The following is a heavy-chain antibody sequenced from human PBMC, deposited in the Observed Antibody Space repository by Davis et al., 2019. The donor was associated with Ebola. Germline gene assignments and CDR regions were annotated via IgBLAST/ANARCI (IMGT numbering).Heavy chain of an antibody. CDR2: ISSSSPTI. J-gene: IGHJ4*02. CDR1: GFSFSGYR. V-gene: IGHV3-48*04. Sequence: PGGSLRLSCAASGFSFSGYRMNWVRQAPGKGLEWVSYISSSSPTIYLADSVKGRFTISRDNAKNSLYLQMNSLRAEDTAVYYCARAGVTVARDYWGQGTLVTVSS. D-gene: IGHD6-19*01. CDR3: ARAGVTVARDY.